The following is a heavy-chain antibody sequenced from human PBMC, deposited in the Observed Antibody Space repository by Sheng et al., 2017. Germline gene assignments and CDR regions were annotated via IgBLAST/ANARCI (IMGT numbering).Heavy chain of an antibody. V-gene: IGHV3-30*18. Sequence: QVQLVESGGGVVQPGRSLRLSCAASGFTFSSYGMHWVRQAPGKGLEWVAVISYDGSNKYYADSVKGRFTISRDNSKNTLYLQMNSLRAEDTAVYYCAKDRYIVVVPAAIRGSFDYWGQGTLVTVSS. D-gene: IGHD2-2*02. CDR1: GFTFSSYG. CDR3: AKDRYIVVVPAAIRGSFDY. J-gene: IGHJ4*02. CDR2: ISYDGSNK.